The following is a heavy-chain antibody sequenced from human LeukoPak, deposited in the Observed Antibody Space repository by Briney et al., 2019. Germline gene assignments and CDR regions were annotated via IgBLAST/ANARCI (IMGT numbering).Heavy chain of an antibody. J-gene: IGHJ6*03. CDR1: GGSISSRSYY. Sequence: SETLSLTCTVSGGSISSRSYYWGWIRLPPGKGLEWIGIIYYSGSTYSNPSLRSRVTISADTSKNQFSLKLSSVTAADTAVYYCASFYCSGGSCYQYYYYCYMDVWGKGTTVTISS. CDR3: ASFYCSGGSCYQYYYYCYMDV. CDR2: IYYSGST. D-gene: IGHD2-15*01. V-gene: IGHV4-39*01.